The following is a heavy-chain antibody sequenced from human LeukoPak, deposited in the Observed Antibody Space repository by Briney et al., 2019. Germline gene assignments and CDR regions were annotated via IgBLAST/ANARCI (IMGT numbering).Heavy chain of an antibody. CDR2: ISHSGTT. D-gene: IGHD6-13*01. CDR3: ARLIAAAGWFDP. V-gene: IGHV4-4*02. J-gene: IGHJ5*02. CDR1: GGSIDITNY. Sequence: SETLSLTCDVSGGSIDITNYWSWVRQAPGKGLEWIGEISHSGTTNYNPSLRSRVAMSLDRDNNQFSLKLSSVTAADTAVYYCARLIAAAGWFDPWSQGTLVTVSS.